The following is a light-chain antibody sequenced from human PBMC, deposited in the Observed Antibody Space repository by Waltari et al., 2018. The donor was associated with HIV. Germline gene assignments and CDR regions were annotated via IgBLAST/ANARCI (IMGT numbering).Light chain of an antibody. Sequence: QSVLTQPPSASGPPGKGVTTSCSGTSPTLGTNNVYWYQQLPGTAPKPLIYRNNQRPSGVPDRFSGSKSDTSASLAISGLRSEDEADYFCATWDDSLSGPVFGGGTKLTVL. J-gene: IGLJ3*02. CDR3: ATWDDSLSGPV. V-gene: IGLV1-47*01. CDR1: SPTLGTNN. CDR2: RNN.